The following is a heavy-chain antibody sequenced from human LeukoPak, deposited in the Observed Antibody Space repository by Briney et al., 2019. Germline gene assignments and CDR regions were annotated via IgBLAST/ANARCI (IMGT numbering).Heavy chain of an antibody. J-gene: IGHJ5*02. D-gene: IGHD3-10*01. CDR3: AKDKGYYGSEPLNWFDP. CDR2: IKTKTDGGTT. Sequence: PGGSLRLSCAASGFTFTNAWMSWVRQPPGKGLEWIGRIKTKTDGGTTDYAAPVKGRFTISRDDSKNTVYLQMNSLRAEDTAVYYCAKDKGYYGSEPLNWFDPWGQGTLVTVSS. CDR1: GFTFTNAW. V-gene: IGHV3-15*01.